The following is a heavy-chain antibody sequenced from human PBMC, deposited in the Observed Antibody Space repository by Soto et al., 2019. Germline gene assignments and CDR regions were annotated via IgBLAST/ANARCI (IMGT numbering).Heavy chain of an antibody. Sequence: SETLSLTCAVYGGSFSGYYWSWIRQPPGKGLEWIGEINHSGGTNYNPSLKGRVTISVDTSKNQFSLKLSSVTAADTAVYYCARAPLDSIAAAGTDYWGQGTLVTVSS. CDR2: INHSGGT. V-gene: IGHV4-34*01. D-gene: IGHD6-13*01. CDR3: ARAPLDSIAAAGTDY. J-gene: IGHJ4*02. CDR1: GGSFSGYY.